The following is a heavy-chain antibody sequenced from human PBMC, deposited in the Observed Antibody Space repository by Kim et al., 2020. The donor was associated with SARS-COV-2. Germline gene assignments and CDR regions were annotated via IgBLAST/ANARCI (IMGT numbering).Heavy chain of an antibody. CDR1: GGSFSGYY. CDR2: INHSGST. V-gene: IGHV4-34*01. Sequence: SETLSLTCAVYGGSFSGYYWSWIRQPPGKGLEWIGEINHSGSTNYNPSLKSRVTISVDTSKNQFSLKLSSVTAADTAVYYCARGAQSNDYWGQGTLVTVSS. J-gene: IGHJ4*02. CDR3: ARGAQSNDY.